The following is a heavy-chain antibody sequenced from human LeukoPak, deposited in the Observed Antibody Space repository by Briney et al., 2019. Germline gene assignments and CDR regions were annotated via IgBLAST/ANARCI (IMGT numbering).Heavy chain of an antibody. V-gene: IGHV1-2*02. CDR3: TTDLGDGSGNYFSAFDI. CDR2: INPNSGGT. D-gene: IGHD3-10*01. Sequence: GASVKVSCKASGYTFTGYYMHWVRQAPGQGLEWMGWINPNSGGTNYAQKFQGRVTMTRDTSISTAYMELSRLRSDDTAVYYCTTDLGDGSGNYFSAFDIWGQGTMVTVSS. CDR1: GYTFTGYY. J-gene: IGHJ3*02.